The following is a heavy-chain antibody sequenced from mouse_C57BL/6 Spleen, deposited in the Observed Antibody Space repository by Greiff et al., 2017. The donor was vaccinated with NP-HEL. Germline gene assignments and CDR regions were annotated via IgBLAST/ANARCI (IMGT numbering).Heavy chain of an antibody. Sequence: QVQLQQPGTELVKPGASVKLSCKASGYTFTSYWMHWVKQRPGQGLEWIGNINPRNGGTNYNEKFKSKATLTVDKSSSTAYMQLSSLTSEDSAVYYCAREDSSGSYYFDYWGQGTTLTVSS. D-gene: IGHD3-2*02. CDR2: INPRNGGT. J-gene: IGHJ2*01. V-gene: IGHV1-53*01. CDR1: GYTFTSYW. CDR3: AREDSSGSYYFDY.